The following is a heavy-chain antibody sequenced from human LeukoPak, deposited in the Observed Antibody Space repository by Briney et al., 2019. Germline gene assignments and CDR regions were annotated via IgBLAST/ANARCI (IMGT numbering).Heavy chain of an antibody. V-gene: IGHV3-53*01. Sequence: GGSLRLSCAASGFTVSSNYMSWVRQAPGKGLEWVSVIYSGGSTYYADSVKGRFTISRDNSKNTLYLQMNSLRAEDTAVYYCARAGDSSGWGYFDYWGQGTLVTASS. CDR3: ARAGDSSGWGYFDY. CDR2: IYSGGST. D-gene: IGHD6-19*01. J-gene: IGHJ4*02. CDR1: GFTVSSNY.